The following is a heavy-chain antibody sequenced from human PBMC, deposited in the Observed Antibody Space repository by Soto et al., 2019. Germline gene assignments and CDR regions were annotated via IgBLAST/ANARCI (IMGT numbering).Heavy chain of an antibody. V-gene: IGHV1-69*12. CDR1: GGTFSSYA. D-gene: IGHD5-12*01. CDR3: ARYHGFWLRNHWYFDL. Sequence: QVQLVQSGAEVKKPGSSVKVSCKASGGTFSSYAISWVRQAPGQGLEWMGGIIPIFGTANYAQKFQGRVTITADESTSTAYMELRSLRSEDPAVYYCARYHGFWLRNHWYFDLWGRGTLVTVSS. CDR2: IIPIFGTA. J-gene: IGHJ2*01.